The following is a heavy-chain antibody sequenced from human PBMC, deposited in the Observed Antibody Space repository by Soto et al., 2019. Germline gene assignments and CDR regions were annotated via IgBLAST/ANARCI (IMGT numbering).Heavy chain of an antibody. CDR2: IIPIFGTA. CDR3: ARDDGYCSGGSCYPPARNWFDP. J-gene: IGHJ5*02. CDR1: GGTFSSYA. D-gene: IGHD2-15*01. Sequence: SVKVSCKASGGTFSSYAISWVRQAPGQGLEWMGGIIPIFGTANYAQKFQGRVTITADKSTSTAYMELSSLRSEDTAVYYCARDDGYCSGGSCYPPARNWFDPWGQGTLVTVSS. V-gene: IGHV1-69*06.